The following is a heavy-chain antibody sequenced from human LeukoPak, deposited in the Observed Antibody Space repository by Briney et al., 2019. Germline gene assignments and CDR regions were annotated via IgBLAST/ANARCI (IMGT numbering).Heavy chain of an antibody. CDR2: IYTSGST. CDR3: ARDGSYYYYYMDV. Sequence: PSETLSLTCTVSGGSISSSSYYWSWIRQPAGKGLEWIGRIYTSGSTNYNPSLKSRVTISVDTSKNQFSLKLSSVTAADTAVYYCARDGSYYYYYMDVWGKGTTVTISS. CDR1: GGSISSSSYY. D-gene: IGHD1-26*01. V-gene: IGHV4-61*02. J-gene: IGHJ6*03.